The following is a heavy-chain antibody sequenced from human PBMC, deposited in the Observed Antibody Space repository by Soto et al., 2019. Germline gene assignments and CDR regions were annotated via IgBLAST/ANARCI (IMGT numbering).Heavy chain of an antibody. CDR1: GFTFDDYA. D-gene: IGHD2-2*02. CDR3: AKAYCSSTSCYTGRAYYMDV. Sequence: GGSLRLSCAASGFTFDDYAMHWVRQAPGKGLEWVSGISWNSGSIGYADSVKGRFTISRDNAKNSLYLQMNSLRAEDTALYYCAKAYCSSTSCYTGRAYYMDVWGKGTTVTVSS. J-gene: IGHJ6*03. V-gene: IGHV3-9*01. CDR2: ISWNSGSI.